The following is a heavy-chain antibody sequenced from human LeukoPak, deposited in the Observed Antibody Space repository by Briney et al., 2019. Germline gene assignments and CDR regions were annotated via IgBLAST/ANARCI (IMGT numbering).Heavy chain of an antibody. V-gene: IGHV3-30*04. D-gene: IGHD1-26*01. CDR2: ISHDGGTK. J-gene: IGHJ4*02. CDR1: GFSFSNFA. CDR3: ARARGRWHLLPLDF. Sequence: GRPVRLSCAASGFSFSNFAIQGLRQAPGKGLEWLAVISHDGGTKHYADSVKGRFTISRDNSNNSLSLQMNSLSAEDTAVYYCARARGRWHLLPLDFWGQGTLVTVSS.